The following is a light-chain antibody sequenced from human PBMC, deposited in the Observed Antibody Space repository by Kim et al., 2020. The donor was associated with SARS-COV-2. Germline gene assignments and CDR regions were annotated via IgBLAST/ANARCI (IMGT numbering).Light chain of an antibody. CDR3: QSYNSVPWT. CDR1: HDISNY. V-gene: IGKV1-27*01. CDR2: GAS. Sequence: AAVGDRVTNTCRASHDISNYLAWFQHKPGKAPKLLIYGASALHSEVPSRFSGRGSGTDFTLTISSLQPEDVATFYCQSYNSVPWTFGQGTKVDIK. J-gene: IGKJ1*01.